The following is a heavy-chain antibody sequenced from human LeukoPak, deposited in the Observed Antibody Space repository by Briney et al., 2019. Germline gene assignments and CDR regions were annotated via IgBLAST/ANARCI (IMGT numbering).Heavy chain of an antibody. V-gene: IGHV3-30-3*01. Sequence: GGSLRLSCAASGFTFSSYAMHWVRQAPGKGLEWVAVISYDGSNKYYADSVKGRFTISRDNSKNTLYLQMNSLRAEDTAVYYCARALSSTSCYEDYWGQGTLVTVSS. CDR1: GFTFSSYA. CDR3: ARALSSTSCYEDY. D-gene: IGHD2-2*01. J-gene: IGHJ4*02. CDR2: ISYDGSNK.